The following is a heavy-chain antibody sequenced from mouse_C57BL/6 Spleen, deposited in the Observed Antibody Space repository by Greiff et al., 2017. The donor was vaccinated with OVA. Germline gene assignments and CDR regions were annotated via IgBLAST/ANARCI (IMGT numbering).Heavy chain of an antibody. CDR1: GYTFTSYW. CDR2: IDPHSGGT. J-gene: IGHJ4*01. CDR3: ARLRGLDEYDGAMDY. Sequence: QVQLQQPGAELVKPGASVKLSCKASGYTFTSYWMHWVKQRPGRGLEWIGRIDPHSGGTKYNEKFKSKATLTVDKPSSTAYMQLSSLKSEDAAVDYCARLRGLDEYDGAMDYWGQGTSVTVSS. V-gene: IGHV1-72*01. D-gene: IGHD2-4*01.